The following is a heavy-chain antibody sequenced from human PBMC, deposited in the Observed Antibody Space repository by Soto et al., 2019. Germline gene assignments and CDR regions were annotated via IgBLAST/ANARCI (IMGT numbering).Heavy chain of an antibody. J-gene: IGHJ3*02. Sequence: GAAVKVSCKASGYPFPSYYMPWVRQAPGQGLEWMGIINPSGGSTSYAQKFQGRVTMTRDTSTSTVYMELSSLRSEDTAVYYCARAPSVREYSSSFYAFDIWGQGTMVTVSS. CDR3: ARAPSVREYSSSFYAFDI. CDR1: GYPFPSYY. D-gene: IGHD6-6*01. V-gene: IGHV1-46*01. CDR2: INPSGGST.